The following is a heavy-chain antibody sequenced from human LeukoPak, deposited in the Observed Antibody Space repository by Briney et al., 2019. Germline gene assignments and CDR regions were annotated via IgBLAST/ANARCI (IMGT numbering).Heavy chain of an antibody. V-gene: IGHV3-21*01. CDR1: GFTLSSYS. CDR2: ISSSSSYI. Sequence: PGGSLRLSCAASGFTLSSYSMNWVRQAPGKGLEWVSSISSSSSYIYYADSVKGRFTISRDNAKNTLYLQMNSLRAEDTAVYYCARGFYYYYYYMDVWGKGTTVTISS. J-gene: IGHJ6*03. CDR3: ARGFYYYYYYMDV.